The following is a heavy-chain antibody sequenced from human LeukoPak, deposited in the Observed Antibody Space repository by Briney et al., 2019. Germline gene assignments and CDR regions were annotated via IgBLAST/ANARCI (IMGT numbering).Heavy chain of an antibody. D-gene: IGHD6-6*01. CDR3: AVGYSSSSNYYYYYMDV. Sequence: SCKASGGTFSSYAFSWIRQPPGQGLEWMGGINPIFGTANYAQNFQDRVTITTDGSTSTAYMELSSLRSEDTAVYYCAVGYSSSSNYYYYYMDVWGKGTTVTVSS. CDR2: INPIFGTA. CDR1: GGTFSSYA. V-gene: IGHV1-69*05. J-gene: IGHJ6*03.